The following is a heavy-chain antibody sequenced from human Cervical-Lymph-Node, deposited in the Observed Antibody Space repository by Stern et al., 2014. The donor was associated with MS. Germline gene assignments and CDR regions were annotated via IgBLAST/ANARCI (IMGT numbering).Heavy chain of an antibody. CDR2: ISSSSSYT. J-gene: IGHJ4*02. CDR1: GFTFSDYY. CDR3: ARDTTNYYGSGSHDY. V-gene: IGHV3-11*06. D-gene: IGHD3-10*01. Sequence: VQLEESGGGLVKPGGSLRLSCAASGFTFSDYYMSWIRQAPGKGLEWVSYISSSSSYTNYADSVKGRFTISRDNAKKSLYLQMNSLRAEDTAVYYCARDTTNYYGSGSHDYWGQGTLVTVSS.